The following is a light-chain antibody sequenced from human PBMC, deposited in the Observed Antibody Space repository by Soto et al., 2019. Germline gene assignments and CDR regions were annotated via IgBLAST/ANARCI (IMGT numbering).Light chain of an antibody. CDR1: QDISSY. Sequence: DIQMTQSPSSLSASVGDRVTITCQASQDISSYLNWYQQKPGKAPKLLIYDASNLETGVPSRFSGSGSGTDFTFTISSLQPEDIATYYCQQYDNLPYFGQGTKLEIK. V-gene: IGKV1-33*01. CDR3: QQYDNLPY. CDR2: DAS. J-gene: IGKJ2*01.